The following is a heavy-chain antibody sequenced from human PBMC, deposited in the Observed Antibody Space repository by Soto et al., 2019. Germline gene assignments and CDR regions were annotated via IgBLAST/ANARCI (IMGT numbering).Heavy chain of an antibody. D-gene: IGHD5-12*01. CDR1: EGPFSNYA. CDR2: IIPILGSA. Sequence: QVQLVQSGAEVKKPGSSVKVSCKASEGPFSNYAITWVRQAPGQGLGWLGRIIPILGSANYEQKFQARVTITADEPTTTAYMELSSLRSDDTAVYYCAKDGGKDGYFGNWFDPWGQGTLVTVSS. CDR3: AKDGGKDGYFGNWFDP. V-gene: IGHV1-69*15. J-gene: IGHJ5*02.